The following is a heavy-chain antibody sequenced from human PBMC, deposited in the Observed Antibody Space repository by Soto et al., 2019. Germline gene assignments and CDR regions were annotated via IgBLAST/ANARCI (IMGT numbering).Heavy chain of an antibody. V-gene: IGHV1-18*01. CDR3: ERIGFLFTETTMRYNYNGMDV. CDR2: ISAYNGNT. Sequence: QVQLVQSGAEVKKPGASVKVSCKASGYTFTSYGISWVRQAPGQGLEWMGWISAYNGNTNYAQKLQGRVTMTTDTPTSTAYLERRSMRPDETAVYYWERIGFLFTETTMRYNYNGMDVWGQGTTVTVS. CDR1: GYTFTSYG. J-gene: IGHJ6*02. D-gene: IGHD4-4*01.